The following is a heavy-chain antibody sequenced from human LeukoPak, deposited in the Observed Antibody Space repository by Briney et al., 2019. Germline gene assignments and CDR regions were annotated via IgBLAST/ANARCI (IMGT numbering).Heavy chain of an antibody. Sequence: SQTLALTCTVSGGSVSNGGYYWSWTRQHPGNGLEWIGYIYYSGSNYYNPFPRRRVTISVDTSKNQLSLNLSSVTAAETAVYYCARVGRWTRLDIYDYYGMDVGGQGTAVTVSS. D-gene: IGHD3/OR15-3a*01. CDR3: ARVGRWTRLDIYDYYGMDV. J-gene: IGHJ6*02. CDR2: IYYSGSN. V-gene: IGHV4-31*03. CDR1: GGSVSNGGYY.